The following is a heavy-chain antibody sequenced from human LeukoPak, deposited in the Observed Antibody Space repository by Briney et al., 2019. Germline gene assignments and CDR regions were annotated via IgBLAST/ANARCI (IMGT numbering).Heavy chain of an antibody. D-gene: IGHD3-10*01. J-gene: IGHJ6*02. CDR2: LVYDGFYK. CDR1: GFSFSNYG. V-gene: IGHV3-30*18. Sequence: GGSLRLSCAASGFSFSNYGMHWVRQAPGKGLEWVALLVYDGFYKYYADSVKGRFTISRDDSANTVYLHLSSLRAEDTAVYYCAKDLIARVRGSPMDVWGQGTRVIVSS. CDR3: AKDLIARVRGSPMDV.